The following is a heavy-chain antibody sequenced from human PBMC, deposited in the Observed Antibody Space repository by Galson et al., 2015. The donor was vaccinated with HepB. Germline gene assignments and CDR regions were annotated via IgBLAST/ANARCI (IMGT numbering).Heavy chain of an antibody. CDR2: IYTSGST. Sequence: LEWIGRIYTSGSTNYNPSLKSRVTMSVDTSKNQFSLKLSSVTAADTAVYYCARVILGYCSSTSCYNGYYFDYWGQGTLVTVSS. V-gene: IGHV4-4*07. CDR3: ARVILGYCSSTSCYNGYYFDY. J-gene: IGHJ4*02. D-gene: IGHD2-2*02.